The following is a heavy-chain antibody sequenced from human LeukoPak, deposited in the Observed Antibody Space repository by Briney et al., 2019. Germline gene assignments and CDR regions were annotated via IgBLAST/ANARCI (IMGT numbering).Heavy chain of an antibody. D-gene: IGHD3/OR15-3a*01. CDR3: AKAPWTSDYYFDY. Sequence: ETLSLTCAVYGGSFSGYYWSWVRQAPGKGLEWVSAISGSGGSTYYADSVKGRFTISRDNSKNTLYLQMNSLRAEDTAVYYCAKAPWTSDYYFDYWGQGTLVTVSS. J-gene: IGHJ4*02. CDR1: GGSFSGYY. V-gene: IGHV3-23*01. CDR2: ISGSGGST.